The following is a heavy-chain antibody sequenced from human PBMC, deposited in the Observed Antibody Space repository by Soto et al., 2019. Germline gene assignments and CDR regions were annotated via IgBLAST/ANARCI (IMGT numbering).Heavy chain of an antibody. Sequence: QITLKESGPTLVKPTQTLTLTCTFSGFSLSTSGVGVGWIRQPPGKALECLALCYWDDDNRYSPSLRSRLTISKDTSKNQVVPTMTNMDPVDTATYYCAHRQGGYNWDDAYFDYWGQGILVTVSS. CDR3: AHRQGGYNWDDAYFDY. CDR2: CYWDDDN. J-gene: IGHJ4*02. D-gene: IGHD1-1*01. CDR1: GFSLSTSGVG. V-gene: IGHV2-5*02.